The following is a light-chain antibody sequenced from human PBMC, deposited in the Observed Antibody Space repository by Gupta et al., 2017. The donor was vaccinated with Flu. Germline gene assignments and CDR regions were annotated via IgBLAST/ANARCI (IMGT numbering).Light chain of an antibody. CDR1: QSLSSW. CDR2: KAS. Sequence: DTQMTQSPSTLSAYVGDRVTITCRASQSLSSWLAWYQQKPGKAPNLLIYKASNLESGVPSRFSGSGSGTEFTLTISSLQPDDFATYYCQQDDSYSLTFGGGTKVEI. V-gene: IGKV1-5*03. J-gene: IGKJ4*01. CDR3: QQDDSYSLT.